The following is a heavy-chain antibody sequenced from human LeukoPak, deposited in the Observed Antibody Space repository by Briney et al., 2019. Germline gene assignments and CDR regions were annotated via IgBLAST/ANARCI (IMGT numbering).Heavy chain of an antibody. V-gene: IGHV3-23*01. D-gene: IGHD6-13*01. CDR2: ISGSGGST. J-gene: IGHJ4*02. CDR3: AKSRSVAADFPI. CDR1: GFTFSSYA. Sequence: PGGSLRLSCAASGFTFSSYAMSWVRHAPGKGLEWVSAISGSGGSTYYADSVKGRFTISRDNSKTTLYLQMNSLRAEDTAVYYCAKSRSVAADFPIWGQGTLVTVSS.